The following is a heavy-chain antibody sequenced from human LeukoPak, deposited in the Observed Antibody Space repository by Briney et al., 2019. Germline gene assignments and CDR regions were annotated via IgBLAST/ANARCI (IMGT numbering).Heavy chain of an antibody. Sequence: GGSLRLSCAASGFTFSSYAMSWVRQAPGKGLEWVSDISGSGGSTYYADSVKGRFTISRDDPKDTLYLQMNSLRAEDTAIYYCASDYNGWDMFDYWGQGTLVTVSS. J-gene: IGHJ4*01. CDR1: GFTFSSYA. D-gene: IGHD4-11*01. CDR2: ISGSGGST. CDR3: ASDYNGWDMFDY. V-gene: IGHV3-23*01.